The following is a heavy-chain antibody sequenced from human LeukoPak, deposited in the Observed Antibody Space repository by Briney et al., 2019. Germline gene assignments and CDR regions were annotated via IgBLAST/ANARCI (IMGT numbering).Heavy chain of an antibody. J-gene: IGHJ6*03. CDR2: INHSGST. Sequence: PSETLSLTCAVYGGSFSGYYWSWIRQPPGKGLEWIGEINHSGSTNYNPSLKSRVTISVDTSKNQLSLKLSSVTAADTAVYYCARRRYYYYMDVWGKGTTVTISS. V-gene: IGHV4-34*01. CDR3: ARRRYYYYMDV. CDR1: GGSFSGYY.